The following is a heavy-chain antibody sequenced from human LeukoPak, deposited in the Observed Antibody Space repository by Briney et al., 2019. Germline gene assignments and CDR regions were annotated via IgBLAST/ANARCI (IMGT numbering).Heavy chain of an antibody. CDR1: GFTFSSYG. D-gene: IGHD6-13*01. Sequence: GGSLRLSCAASGFTFSSYGMHWVRQAPGKGLEWVAVMSNDGSNKYYADSVKGRFTISRDNSKNTLYLQMNSLRAEGTAIYYCAKSGIAAAGQRGYFDYWGQGTLVTVSS. CDR3: AKSGIAAAGQRGYFDY. J-gene: IGHJ4*02. CDR2: MSNDGSNK. V-gene: IGHV3-30*18.